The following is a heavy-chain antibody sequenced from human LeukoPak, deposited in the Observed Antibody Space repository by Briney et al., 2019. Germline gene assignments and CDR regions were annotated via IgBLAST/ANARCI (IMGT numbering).Heavy chain of an antibody. CDR1: GGSFSGYH. V-gene: IGHV4-34*01. D-gene: IGHD5-18*01. CDR3: ARGPSLYSHYYYYGMDV. CDR2: INHSGST. J-gene: IGHJ6*02. Sequence: PSETLSLTCAVYGGSFSGYHWSWIRQPPGKGLEWIGEINHSGSTNYNPSLKSRVTISVDTSKNQFSLKLSSVTAADTAVYYCARGPSLYSHYYYYGMDVWGQGTTVTVSS.